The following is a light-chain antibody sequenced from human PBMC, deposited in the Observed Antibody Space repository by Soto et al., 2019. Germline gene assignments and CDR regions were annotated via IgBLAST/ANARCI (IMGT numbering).Light chain of an antibody. Sequence: QSVLTQPPSASGSPGQSVTISCTGTSSDVGYYNYVSWYQQHPDKAPKLMIYEVSERPSGVPDRFSGSKSGNTASLTVSGLQAEDEADYYCSSYAGSNNVVFGGGTKLTVL. CDR3: SSYAGSNNVV. J-gene: IGLJ2*01. V-gene: IGLV2-8*01. CDR2: EVS. CDR1: SSDVGYYNY.